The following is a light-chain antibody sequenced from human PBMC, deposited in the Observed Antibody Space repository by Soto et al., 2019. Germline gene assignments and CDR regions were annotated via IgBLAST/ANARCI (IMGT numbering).Light chain of an antibody. Sequence: QSVLTQPPSVSGAPGQTVTISCTGSSSNIGAVYDVHWYQQLPGTAPKLLIYGNSNRPSGVPDRFSGSKSGTSASLAITGLQAEDEADYYCQSYDSSLSGLVFGTGTKVTVL. CDR2: GNS. CDR3: QSYDSSLSGLV. J-gene: IGLJ1*01. CDR1: SSNIGAVYD. V-gene: IGLV1-40*01.